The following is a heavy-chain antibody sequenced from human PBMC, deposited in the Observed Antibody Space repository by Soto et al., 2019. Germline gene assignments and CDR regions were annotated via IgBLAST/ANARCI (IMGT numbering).Heavy chain of an antibody. CDR2: IIVLFGTP. CDR1: GTFRNYA. Sequence: QVQLVQSGAEVKKPGSSVKVSCKASGTFRNYAISWVRQAPGQGVEWMGGIIVLFGTPNYAQKFQDRVTITADEATSTAYMELSSLKSDHTAVYYCARNHSSGWSQAPDYHYGLDVWGQGTTVTVSS. D-gene: IGHD6-19*01. J-gene: IGHJ6*02. V-gene: IGHV1-69*01. CDR3: ARNHSSGWSQAPDYHYGLDV.